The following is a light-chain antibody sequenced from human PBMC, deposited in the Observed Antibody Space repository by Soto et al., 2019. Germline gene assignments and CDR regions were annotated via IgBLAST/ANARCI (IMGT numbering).Light chain of an antibody. CDR1: TPNIGGNI. CDR2: GSD. CDR3: AAWDGSLNNYV. V-gene: IGLV1-44*01. J-gene: IGLJ1*01. Sequence: QSVLTQPPSASGTPGQRVTISCSGSTPNIGGNIVNWYQQLPGTAPKLLIYGSDQRPSGVPDRFSGSKSGTSASLAISGLQSEDEAEYFCAAWDGSLNNYVFGTGTKLPVL.